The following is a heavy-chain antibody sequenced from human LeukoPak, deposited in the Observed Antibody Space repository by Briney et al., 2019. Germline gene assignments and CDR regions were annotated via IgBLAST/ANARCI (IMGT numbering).Heavy chain of an antibody. J-gene: IGHJ6*03. CDR3: ATRPTPPYYYYYMDV. D-gene: IGHD4-23*01. CDR1: GGSFSGYY. CDR2: INHSGTT. Sequence: PSETLSLTCAVYGGSFSGYYWNWIRQPPGRGLEWIGEINHSGTTNYNPSLKSRVTISIDTSKSQFSLKLSSVTSADTAVYYCATRPTPPYYYYYMDVWAKGTTVTVSS. V-gene: IGHV4-34*01.